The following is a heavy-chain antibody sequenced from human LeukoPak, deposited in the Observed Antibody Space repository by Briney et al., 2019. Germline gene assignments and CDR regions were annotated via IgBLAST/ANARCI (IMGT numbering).Heavy chain of an antibody. CDR2: MSPNNGDA. Sequence: GASVKVSCKTSGYTFTSYDINWVRQATGQGLGWLGWMSPNNGDAGYAQKFQGRVTMTRDTSTNTAYMELSALTSEDTAVYYCARVRGFWAFDYWGQGTLVTVSS. J-gene: IGHJ4*02. CDR3: ARVRGFWAFDY. V-gene: IGHV1-8*01. CDR1: GYTFTSYD. D-gene: IGHD2-2*03.